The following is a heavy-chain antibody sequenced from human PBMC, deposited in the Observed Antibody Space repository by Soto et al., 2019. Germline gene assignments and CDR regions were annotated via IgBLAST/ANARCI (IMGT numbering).Heavy chain of an antibody. V-gene: IGHV1-46*01. Sequence: QVQLVQSGAEVKKPGASVKVSCKASGYSLIRYYMHWVRQAPGQGLEWLGIINPISSYARYAQKSQGRVTMTSDTSTRTVYMELSRLRSEDTAVYYCARDPKKAYYYDSSGYYYFDFWGQGTLVTVSS. CDR1: GYSLIRYY. J-gene: IGHJ4*02. CDR2: INPISSYA. D-gene: IGHD3-22*01. CDR3: ARDPKKAYYYDSSGYYYFDF.